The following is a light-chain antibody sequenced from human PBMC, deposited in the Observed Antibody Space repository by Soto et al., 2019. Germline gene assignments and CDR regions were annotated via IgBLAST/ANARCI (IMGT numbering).Light chain of an antibody. Sequence: QSALTQPASVSGSPGQSITISCTGTSSDVGGYNYVSWYQQHPGKAPKLMIYDVSNRPSGVSNRCSGSKSGNTASLTISGLQAEDEADYYCSSYTSSSTLAKVFGGGTKLTVL. CDR1: SSDVGGYNY. CDR2: DVS. J-gene: IGLJ2*01. CDR3: SSYTSSSTLAKV. V-gene: IGLV2-14*01.